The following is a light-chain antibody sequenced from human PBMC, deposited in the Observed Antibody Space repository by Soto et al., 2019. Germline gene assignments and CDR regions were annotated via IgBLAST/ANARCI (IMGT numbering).Light chain of an antibody. CDR2: DAS. V-gene: IGKV1-5*01. Sequence: DIQMTQSPSTLSASVGDRVTITCRASQSISSWLAWYQQKPGKAPKLLIYDASSLESGVPSRFSGSGSGTEFTLTISSLQPDDFPTYYCQHYNSYSWTFGQGTKVDIK. CDR1: QSISSW. CDR3: QHYNSYSWT. J-gene: IGKJ1*01.